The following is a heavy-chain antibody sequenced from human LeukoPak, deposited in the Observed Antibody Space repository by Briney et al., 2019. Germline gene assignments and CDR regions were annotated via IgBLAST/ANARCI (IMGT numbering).Heavy chain of an antibody. CDR3: AREAETYSSGFYYDQ. CDR2: IYGSGGS. V-gene: IGHV4-4*07. D-gene: IGHD5-18*01. CDR1: GDSFSNYY. Sequence: SETLSLTCNVSGDSFSNYYCSWIRQPAGRGLEWIGRIYGSGGSNYNPSLKSRVSISVDKSKNRFSLNLTSVTAADTAVYYCAREAETYSSGFYYDQWGQGTLVTVSS. J-gene: IGHJ4*02.